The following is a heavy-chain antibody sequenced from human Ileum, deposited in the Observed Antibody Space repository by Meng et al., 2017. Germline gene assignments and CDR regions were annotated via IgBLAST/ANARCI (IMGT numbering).Heavy chain of an antibody. CDR2: IVGTGGRT. J-gene: IGHJ3*02. Sequence: GESLKISCATSGFTLSNFAMTWVRQGPGKALEWVSAIVGTGGRTYYGDSVKGRFTISRDTSKSTLFLQMNSLRIEDTAVYYSTKGFQAGYCTSSSCYGDEAFDMWGQGTMVTVSS. V-gene: IGHV3-23*01. CDR3: TKGFQAGYCTSSSCYGDEAFDM. D-gene: IGHD2-2*01. CDR1: GFTLSNFA.